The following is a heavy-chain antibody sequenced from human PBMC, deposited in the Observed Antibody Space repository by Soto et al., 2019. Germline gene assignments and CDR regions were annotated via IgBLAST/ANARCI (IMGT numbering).Heavy chain of an antibody. CDR1: GFTFRTYA. CDR3: AKEKDYYFVWRSDRYTSDY. D-gene: IGHD3-16*02. J-gene: IGHJ4*02. CDR2: ISGSGST. V-gene: IGHV3-23*01. Sequence: EVQLLESGGGLIQPGGSLRLSCTASGFTFRTYAMTWVRQAPGKGLEWVSSISGSGSTLYANSVKGRFTISRDNSRNTVYMQMHSLRAEDKARYYCAKEKDYYFVWRSDRYTSDYWGQGTLVTVSS.